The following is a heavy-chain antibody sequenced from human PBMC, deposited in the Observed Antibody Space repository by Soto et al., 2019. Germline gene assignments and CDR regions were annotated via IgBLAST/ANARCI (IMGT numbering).Heavy chain of an antibody. V-gene: IGHV3-21*01. D-gene: IGHD3-3*01. CDR1: GFTFSSYS. Sequence: GGSLRLSCAASGFTFSSYSMNWVRQAPGKGLEWVSSISSSSSYIYYADSVKGRFTISRDNAKNSLYLQMNSLRAEDTAVYYCARGGASPDYDFWSGYYRDAYYGMDVWGQGTTVTVSS. CDR2: ISSSSSYI. J-gene: IGHJ6*02. CDR3: ARGGASPDYDFWSGYYRDAYYGMDV.